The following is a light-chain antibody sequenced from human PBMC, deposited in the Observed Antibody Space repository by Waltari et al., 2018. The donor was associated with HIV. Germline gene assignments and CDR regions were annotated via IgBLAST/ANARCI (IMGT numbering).Light chain of an antibody. J-gene: IGKJ4*01. CDR1: QTMNSF. CDR3: QQVYRFPLT. V-gene: IGKV1-39*01. CDR2: ATS. Sequence: GDSVTLTCRASQTMNSFLNWYQQKPGKAPKLLIYATSHLQPGFPSRFTGSGSGTSFSLTIGSLQPEDVATYYCQQVYRFPLTFGGGPGWTSN.